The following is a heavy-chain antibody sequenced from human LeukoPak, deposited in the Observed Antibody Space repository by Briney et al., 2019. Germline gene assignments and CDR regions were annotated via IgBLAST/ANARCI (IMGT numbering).Heavy chain of an antibody. CDR1: GYTFSSYD. Sequence: ASVKVSCKASGYTFSSYDINWVRQATGQGLEWMGWMNPNSGNRGYAQKFQGRVTITRNTSISTAYMELRSLRSDDTAVYYCARVLESTYYYGSGSYVWFDPWGQGTLVTVSS. D-gene: IGHD3-10*01. CDR2: MNPNSGNR. V-gene: IGHV1-8*03. CDR3: ARVLESTYYYGSGSYVWFDP. J-gene: IGHJ5*02.